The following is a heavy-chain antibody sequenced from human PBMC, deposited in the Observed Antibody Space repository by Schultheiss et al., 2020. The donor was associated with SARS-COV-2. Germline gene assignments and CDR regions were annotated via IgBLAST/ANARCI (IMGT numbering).Heavy chain of an antibody. D-gene: IGHD3-10*01. J-gene: IGHJ4*02. V-gene: IGHV4-59*01. CDR1: GGSISSYY. CDR2: ISYSGST. CDR3: ARSLLWFGELFSYFDY. Sequence: SETLSLTCTVSGGSISSYYWSWIRQPPGKGLEWIGYISYSGSTNYNPSLKSRVTISVDTSKNQFSLKLSSVTAADTAVYYCARSLLWFGELFSYFDYWGQGTLVTVSS.